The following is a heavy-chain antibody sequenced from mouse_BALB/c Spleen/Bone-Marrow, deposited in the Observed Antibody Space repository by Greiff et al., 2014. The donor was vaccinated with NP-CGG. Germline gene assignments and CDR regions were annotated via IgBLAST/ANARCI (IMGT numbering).Heavy chain of an antibody. CDR2: INTYNDYT. D-gene: IGHD1-1*01. CDR3: ASHGSCYGRFAD. Sequence: EVQLQQSGAELVRPGASVKISCKAFGYTFTDYHINWVKQRPGQGLDWIGYINTYNDYTNYNQKFKGKATLIVDKSSSTAYLELSSLTSKYSAVFYCASHGSCYGRFADWGQGTLVTVSA. CDR1: GYTFTDYH. V-gene: IGHV1S45*01. J-gene: IGHJ3*01.